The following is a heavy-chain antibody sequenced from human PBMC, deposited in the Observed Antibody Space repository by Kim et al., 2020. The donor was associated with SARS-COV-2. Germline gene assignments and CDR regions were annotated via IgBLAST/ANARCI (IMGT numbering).Heavy chain of an antibody. CDR1: GFTFCSYS. CDR3: ATGYDILTGYLIPRDY. CDR2: ISSSSSYI. D-gene: IGHD3-9*01. Sequence: GGSLRLSCAASGFTFCSYSMNWVRQAPGKGLEWVSSISSSSSYIYYADSVKGRFTISRDNAKNSLYLQMNSLRAEDTAVYYCATGYDILTGYLIPRDYWGQGTLVTVAS. V-gene: IGHV3-21*01. J-gene: IGHJ4*02.